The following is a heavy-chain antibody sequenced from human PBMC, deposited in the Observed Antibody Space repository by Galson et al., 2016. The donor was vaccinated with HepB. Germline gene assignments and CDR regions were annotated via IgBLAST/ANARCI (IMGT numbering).Heavy chain of an antibody. CDR2: IWYDGSDK. D-gene: IGHD4-17*01. CDR3: AKDQMTTVIRYYYYGMDV. V-gene: IGHV3-30*02. CDR1: GLTFSTYG. J-gene: IGHJ6*04. Sequence: SLRLSCAASGLTFSTYGMHWVRQAPGKGLEWVAFIWYDGSDKYYADSVKGRFTISRDNSKNTLYLQMTSLRAEDTAVYYCAKDQMTTVIRYYYYGMDVWGKGTTVTVSS.